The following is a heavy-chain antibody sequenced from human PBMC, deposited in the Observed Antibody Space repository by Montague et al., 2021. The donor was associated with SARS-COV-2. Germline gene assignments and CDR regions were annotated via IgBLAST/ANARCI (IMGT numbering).Heavy chain of an antibody. CDR1: GGSISGDNYY. J-gene: IGHJ2*01. CDR2: IYYTGST. V-gene: IGHV4-31*03. Sequence: TLSLTCTVSGGSISGDNYYWTWIRQHPGKGLEWIAYIYYTGSTYYNPSLKSRLRTSLDTSKNQFSLTLTSVTAADTAIYYCARNRGWGFRGAGYIDLWGRGTLVTVSS. D-gene: IGHD7-27*01. CDR3: ARNRGWGFRGAGYIDL.